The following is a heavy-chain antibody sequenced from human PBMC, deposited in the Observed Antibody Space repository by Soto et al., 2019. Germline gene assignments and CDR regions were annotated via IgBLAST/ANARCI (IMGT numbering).Heavy chain of an antibody. D-gene: IGHD5-18*01. CDR2: ISSSSSYI. J-gene: IGHJ5*02. CDR3: ARDQRTAAMVTWFDP. CDR1: GFTFSSYS. Sequence: EVQLVESGGGLVKPGGSLRLSCAASGFTFSSYSMNWVRQAPGKGLEWVSSISSSSSYIYYADSVKGRFTISRDNAKNSLYLQMNSLRAEDTAVYYCARDQRTAAMVTWFDPWGQGTLFTVSS. V-gene: IGHV3-21*01.